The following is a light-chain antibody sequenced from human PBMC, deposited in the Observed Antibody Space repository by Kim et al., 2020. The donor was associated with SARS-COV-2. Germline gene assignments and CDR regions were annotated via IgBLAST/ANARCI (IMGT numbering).Light chain of an antibody. CDR3: SAWDGSLNAWV. CDR1: RNNVGFQG. J-gene: IGLJ3*02. CDR2: RGN. V-gene: IGLV10-54*01. Sequence: QTAALTCIGNRNNVGFQGAVQLQQPQGHPTKLLSYRGNNRPPGISERFSASRSGNTASLTITLLQPEDEADYYCSAWDGSLNAWVFGGGTQLTVL.